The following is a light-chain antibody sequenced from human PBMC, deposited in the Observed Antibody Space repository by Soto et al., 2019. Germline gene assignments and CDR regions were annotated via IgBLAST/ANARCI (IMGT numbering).Light chain of an antibody. Sequence: QSALTQPPSASGSPGQSVTISCTGTSSDVGGYKYVSWYQQHPGKAPKLILYEVSKRPSGVPDRFSGSKSGNTASLTVSGLQAGDEADYYCNSCAGSIYVFGTGTKLTVL. CDR2: EVS. CDR1: SSDVGGYKY. V-gene: IGLV2-8*01. CDR3: NSCAGSIYV. J-gene: IGLJ1*01.